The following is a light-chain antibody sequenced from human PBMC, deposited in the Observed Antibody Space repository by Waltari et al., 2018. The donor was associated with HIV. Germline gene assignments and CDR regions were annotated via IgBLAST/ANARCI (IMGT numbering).Light chain of an antibody. CDR1: SSNIGAGYD. CDR2: GNN. J-gene: IGLJ2*01. Sequence: QSVLTQPPSVSGAPGQRVTISCTGSSSNIGAGYDVHWYQQVPGTAPKLLIYGNNNRPSGVPDRFSASKSGASPSLVITGLQAEDEADYYCQSYDSSLTGSVFGGGTKLTVL. V-gene: IGLV1-40*01. CDR3: QSYDSSLTGSV.